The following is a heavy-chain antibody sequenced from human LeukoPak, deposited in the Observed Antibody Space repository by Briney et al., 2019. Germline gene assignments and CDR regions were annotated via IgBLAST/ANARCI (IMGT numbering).Heavy chain of an antibody. J-gene: IGHJ6*02. CDR2: IRHNGNVN. CDR1: GFTFSSYW. V-gene: IGHV3-7*03. CDR3: ARGGGLDV. Sequence: AGGSLRLSCAASGFTFSSYWMNWAREAPGKGLEWVASIRHNGNVNYYVDSVKGRFTISRDNAKNSLYLQMSNLRAEETAVYFFARGGGLDVWGQGARVTVSS. D-gene: IGHD3-16*01.